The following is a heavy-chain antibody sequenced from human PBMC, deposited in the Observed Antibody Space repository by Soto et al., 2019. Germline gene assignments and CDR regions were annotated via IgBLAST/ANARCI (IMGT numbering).Heavy chain of an antibody. J-gene: IGHJ5*02. CDR2: ISAYDGKT. CDR1: GGTPSNSA. Sequence: GTSVEPTSKAPGGTPSNSAISCAPQEPRQGLELMGWISAYDGKTTYAEKFQGRVTLTTDTSTSTAYMELRSLRSDDTAIYYFASDPQHFWSSYWFGLWGQGTPVTVSS. D-gene: IGHD3-3*02. CDR3: ASDPQHFWSSYWFGL. V-gene: IGHV1-18*04.